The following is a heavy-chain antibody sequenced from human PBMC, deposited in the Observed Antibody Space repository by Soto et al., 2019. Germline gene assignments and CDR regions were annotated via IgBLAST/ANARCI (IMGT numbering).Heavy chain of an antibody. Sequence: GASVKVSCKASGYTFTSYYIHWVLQAPGQGLEWMGWINPITGGTHYAPKFQGRVTMTRETSITTAYMELSRLRSDDTAVYYCARNYYDSSDRDYLDYWGQGTPVTVSS. D-gene: IGHD3-22*01. CDR3: ARNYYDSSDRDYLDY. CDR2: INPITGGT. CDR1: GYTFTSYY. V-gene: IGHV1-2*02. J-gene: IGHJ4*02.